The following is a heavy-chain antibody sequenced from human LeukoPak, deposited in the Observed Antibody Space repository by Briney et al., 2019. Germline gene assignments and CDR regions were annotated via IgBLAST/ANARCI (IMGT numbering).Heavy chain of an antibody. V-gene: IGHV1-2*02. J-gene: IGHJ4*02. CDR1: GYTFTGYY. Sequence: AASVKVSFKASGYTFTGYYIYWVRQAPGQGLEWMGWINPNSGGTNYAQKFQGRVTMTRDTSISTAYMELSRLRSDDTAVYYCARDLRSYGVNSFDYWGQGTLVTVSS. D-gene: IGHD4-17*01. CDR3: ARDLRSYGVNSFDY. CDR2: INPNSGGT.